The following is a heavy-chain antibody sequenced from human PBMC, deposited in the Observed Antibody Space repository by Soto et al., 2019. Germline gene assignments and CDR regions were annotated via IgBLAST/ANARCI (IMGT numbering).Heavy chain of an antibody. CDR1: GYSFTDHY. D-gene: IGHD2-2*02. J-gene: IGHJ2*01. V-gene: IGHV1-2*02. CDR2: INPNSGGT. CDR3: ARGKEIPDYWNFDL. Sequence: QVQLVQSGAEVKEPGASVKVSCKASGYSFTDHYMHWVRQAPGQGLEWMGWINPNSGGTKSAQQFQGRVTMTRDTSTSTAYMELNRLRFDDTAVYYCARGKEIPDYWNFDLWGRGNLVTVSA.